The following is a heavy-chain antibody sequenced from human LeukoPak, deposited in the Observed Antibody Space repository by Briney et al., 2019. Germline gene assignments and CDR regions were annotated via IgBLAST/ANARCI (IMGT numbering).Heavy chain of an antibody. J-gene: IGHJ4*02. CDR1: GFTFSDYY. CDR3: AMGDYGDYVFDY. Sequence: GSLRLSCAASGFTFSDYYMNWIRQAPGKGLEWIGYIYYSGSTNYNPSLKSRVTISVDTSKNQFSLKLSSVTAADTAVYYCAMGDYGDYVFDYWGQGTLVTVSS. D-gene: IGHD4-17*01. V-gene: IGHV4-59*08. CDR2: IYYSGST.